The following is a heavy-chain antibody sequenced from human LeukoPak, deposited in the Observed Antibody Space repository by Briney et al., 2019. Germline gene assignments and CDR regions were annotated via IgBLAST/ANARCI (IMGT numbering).Heavy chain of an antibody. CDR3: AGDSSGYYSHAFDI. CDR2: IYHSGST. J-gene: IGHJ3*02. D-gene: IGHD3-22*01. Sequence: SETLSLTCAVSGGSISSGGYSWSWIRQPPGKGLEWIGYIYHSGSTYYNPSLKGRVTISVDRSKNQFSLKLSSVTAADTAVYYCAGDSSGYYSHAFDIWGQGTMVTVSS. V-gene: IGHV4-30-2*01. CDR1: GGSISSGGYS.